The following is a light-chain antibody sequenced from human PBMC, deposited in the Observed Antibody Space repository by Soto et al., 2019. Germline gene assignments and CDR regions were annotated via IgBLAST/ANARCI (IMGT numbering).Light chain of an antibody. CDR3: SSYAGAAV. Sequence: QSALTQPASVSGSPGQSITISCTRTSSNVGSYNLVSWYQHPPGKAPKLLIYEGTERPSGVSNRFSGAQSGHTASLTISGLQAEDEADYYCSSYAGAAVFGGGTKLTVL. CDR1: SSNVGSYNL. V-gene: IGLV2-23*01. J-gene: IGLJ2*01. CDR2: EGT.